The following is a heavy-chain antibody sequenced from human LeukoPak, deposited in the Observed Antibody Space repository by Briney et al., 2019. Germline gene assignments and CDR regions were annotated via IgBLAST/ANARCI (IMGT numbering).Heavy chain of an antibody. V-gene: IGHV3-74*01. Sequence: GGSLRLSCAAFGFTFSSYWMHWVRQTPGKGLVWVSRINPDGSGTTYADSVKGRFTISRDNAKNTLFLQMNSLRAEDTAVYYCARFKLSSSWSGDYDYWGQGALVTVSS. CDR1: GFTFSSYW. D-gene: IGHD6-13*01. CDR2: INPDGSGT. CDR3: ARFKLSSSWSGDYDY. J-gene: IGHJ4*02.